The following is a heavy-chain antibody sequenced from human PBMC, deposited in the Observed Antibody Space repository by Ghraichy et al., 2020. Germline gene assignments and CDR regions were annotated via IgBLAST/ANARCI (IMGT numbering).Heavy chain of an antibody. V-gene: IGHV4-34*01. Sequence: SETLSLTCAVYGGSFTDYHWSWMRQPPGKELEWIGEINHHGATNYKSSINGRINISLDTSKNQFSLSVKSVTAADTAVYYCARTYSRSSRWCSYHRYMDVWGKGTTVTVSS. CDR3: ARTYSRSSRWCSYHRYMDV. CDR1: GGSFTDYH. J-gene: IGHJ6*03. D-gene: IGHD6-6*01. CDR2: INHHGAT.